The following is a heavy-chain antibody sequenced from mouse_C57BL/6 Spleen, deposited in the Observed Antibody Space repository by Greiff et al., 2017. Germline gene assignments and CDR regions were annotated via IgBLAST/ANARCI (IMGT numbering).Heavy chain of an antibody. D-gene: IGHD4-1*01. CDR2: IYPGDGDT. CDR1: GYAFSSSW. CDR3: ARPGTYWYFDV. J-gene: IGHJ1*03. Sequence: VKLMESGPELVKPGASVKISCKASGYAFSSSWMNWVKQRPGKGLEWIGRIYPGDGDTNYNGKFKGKATLTADKSSSTAYMQLSSLTSEDSAVYVCARPGTYWYFDVWGTGTTVTVSS. V-gene: IGHV1-82*01.